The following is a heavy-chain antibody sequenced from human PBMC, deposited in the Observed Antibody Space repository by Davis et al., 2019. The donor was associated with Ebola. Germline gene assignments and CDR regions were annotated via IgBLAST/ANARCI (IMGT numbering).Heavy chain of an antibody. CDR1: GFTFSSYS. D-gene: IGHD2-21*01. J-gene: IGHJ4*02. CDR2: ISSSSSYI. CDR3: CRVQGRFVGQDYIDY. V-gene: IGHV3-21*04. Sequence: PGGSLRLSCAASGFTFSSYSMNWVRQAPGKGLEWVSSISSSSSYIYYADSVKGRFTISRDNAKNSLYLQMNNLKTEDTAVYYCCRVQGRFVGQDYIDYWGQGTLVTVSS.